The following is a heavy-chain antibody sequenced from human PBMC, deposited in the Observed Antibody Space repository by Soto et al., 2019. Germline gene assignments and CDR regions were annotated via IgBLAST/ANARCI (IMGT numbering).Heavy chain of an antibody. CDR2: ISYDGSNK. V-gene: IGHV3-30*03. Sequence: QVQLVESGGGVVQPGRSLRLSFAASGFTFSHYGIHWVRQAPGKGLEWLAVISYDGSNKHYADSVKGRFTVSRDNSKNTLYLQMNSLRAEDTSVYFCARYSGKYQGHSDYWGQGTLVTVSS. J-gene: IGHJ4*02. CDR1: GFTFSHYG. CDR3: ARYSGKYQGHSDY. D-gene: IGHD1-26*01.